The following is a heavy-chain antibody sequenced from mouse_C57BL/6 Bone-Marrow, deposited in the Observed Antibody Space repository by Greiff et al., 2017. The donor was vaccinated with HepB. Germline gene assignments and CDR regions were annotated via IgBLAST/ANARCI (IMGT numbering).Heavy chain of an antibody. CDR2: IDPENGDT. CDR1: GFNIKDDY. J-gene: IGHJ3*01. CDR3: TIYYYGSSYEAWFAY. V-gene: IGHV14-4*01. Sequence: VQLQQSGAELVRPGASVKLSCTASGFNIKDDYMHWVKQRPEQGLEWIGWIDPENGDTEYASKFQGKATITADTSSNTAYLQLSSLTSEDTAVDYCTIYYYGSSYEAWFAYWGQGTLVTVSA. D-gene: IGHD1-1*01.